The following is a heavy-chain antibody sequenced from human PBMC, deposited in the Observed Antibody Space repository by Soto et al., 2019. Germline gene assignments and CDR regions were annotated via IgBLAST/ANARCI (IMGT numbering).Heavy chain of an antibody. CDR2: IYPGDSDT. Sequence: PGESLTLSCKGSGDSFTSYWIGWVRQMPGKGLEWMGIIYPGDSDTRYSPSFQGQVTISADKSISTAYLQMNSLRAEDTAVYYCARVDGYCSGGSCLYYGMDVWGQGPTVTVS. CDR1: GDSFTSYW. V-gene: IGHV5-51*01. CDR3: ARVDGYCSGGSCLYYGMDV. J-gene: IGHJ6*02. D-gene: IGHD2-15*01.